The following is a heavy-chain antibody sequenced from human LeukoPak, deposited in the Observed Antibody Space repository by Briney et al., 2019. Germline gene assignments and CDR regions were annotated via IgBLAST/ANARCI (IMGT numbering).Heavy chain of an antibody. Sequence: SETLSLTCTVSGGSISSYYWSWIRQPPGKGLEWTGYIYYSGSTNYNPSLKSRVTISVDTSKNQFSLKLSSVTAADTAVYYCVRDRYSSGWYHDYWGQGTLVTVSS. J-gene: IGHJ4*02. D-gene: IGHD6-19*01. CDR3: VRDRYSSGWYHDY. CDR1: GGSISSYY. V-gene: IGHV4-59*01. CDR2: IYYSGST.